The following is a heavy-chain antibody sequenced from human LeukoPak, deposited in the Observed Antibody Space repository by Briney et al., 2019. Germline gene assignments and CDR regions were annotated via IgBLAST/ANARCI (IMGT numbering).Heavy chain of an antibody. D-gene: IGHD1-1*01. CDR1: GGSLSPYY. Sequence: SETLSLTCTVSGGSLSPYYWSWVRQTPGKGLEWIEYILYRGTTTNYNPSLKSRVTISVDTSKNQFSLKLSSVTAADTAVYYCARVGDWNDLVYWGQGTLVTVSS. CDR3: ARVGDWNDLVY. V-gene: IGHV4-59*01. J-gene: IGHJ4*02. CDR2: ILYRGTT.